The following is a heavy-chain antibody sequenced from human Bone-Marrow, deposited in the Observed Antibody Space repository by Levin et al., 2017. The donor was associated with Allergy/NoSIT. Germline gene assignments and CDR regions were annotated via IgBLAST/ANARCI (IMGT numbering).Heavy chain of an antibody. CDR3: ARCERDLGDPPSLES. CDR1: GFSFSSYW. J-gene: IGHJ4*02. Sequence: LPGGSLRLSCAASGFSFSSYWMTWVRQAPGKGLEWVANIKHDESERYYADSVKGRFTISRDNAKNSLYLQMNGLKAEDTAVYFCARCERDLGDPPSLESWGQGTLVTVSS. V-gene: IGHV3-7*01. D-gene: IGHD3-16*01. CDR2: IKHDESER.